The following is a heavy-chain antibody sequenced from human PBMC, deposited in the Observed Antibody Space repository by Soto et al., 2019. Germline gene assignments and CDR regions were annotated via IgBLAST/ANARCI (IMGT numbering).Heavy chain of an antibody. D-gene: IGHD3-9*01. Sequence: QVQLVQSGAEVKKPGASVKVSCKASGYTFTSYDINWVRQATGQGLEWLGWMNPNSGNTGYAQKFQGRVTMTRNTYISTAYMAMSSLRSEDTAVYYCARGRAYYDILTAFNWFDPWGQGTLVTVSS. V-gene: IGHV1-8*01. CDR2: MNPNSGNT. J-gene: IGHJ5*02. CDR1: GYTFTSYD. CDR3: ARGRAYYDILTAFNWFDP.